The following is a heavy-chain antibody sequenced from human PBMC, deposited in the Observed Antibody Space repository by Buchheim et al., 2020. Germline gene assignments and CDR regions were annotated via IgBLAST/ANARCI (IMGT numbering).Heavy chain of an antibody. Sequence: EVQLVESGGGLVQPGGSLRLSCAASGFTVSSNYMSWVRQAPGKGLEWVSVIYSGGSTYYADSVKGRFTISRDNSKNTLYLQMNSLRAEDTAVYYCARLSIILEPYGMDVWGQGTT. CDR1: GFTVSSNY. CDR2: IYSGGST. V-gene: IGHV3-66*04. D-gene: IGHD3-3*01. CDR3: ARLSIILEPYGMDV. J-gene: IGHJ6*02.